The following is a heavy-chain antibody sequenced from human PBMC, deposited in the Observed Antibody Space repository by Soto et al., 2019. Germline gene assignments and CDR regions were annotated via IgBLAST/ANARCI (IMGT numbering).Heavy chain of an antibody. J-gene: IGHJ4*02. Sequence: QVQLVQSGAEVKKPGASVKVSCKASGYTFTSYQIYWVRQAPGQRLECMGWINISNGHTEYSQNFQGRVTMTRDTSASTAYMELSSLRSEDTAVYYCARDTDLTLVTTLDYWGQGTPVTVSS. V-gene: IGHV1-3*04. CDR2: INISNGHT. D-gene: IGHD4-17*01. CDR3: ARDTDLTLVTTLDY. CDR1: GYTFTSYQ.